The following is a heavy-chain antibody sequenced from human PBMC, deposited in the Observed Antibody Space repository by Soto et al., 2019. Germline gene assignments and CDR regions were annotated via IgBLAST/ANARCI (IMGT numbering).Heavy chain of an antibody. V-gene: IGHV4-31*08. CDR2: ISYGGST. Sequence: QVQLQESGPGLVKPSQTLSLTCTVSGGSINSGGYCWSWIRQHPGKGLDWIGCISYGGSTSYNPSLKSRVTLSVEQAKDPVPPELNSVDGGGKGLYFFFRGIIVWGPGALDTLSS. D-gene: IGHD2-15*01. CDR1: GGSINSGGYC. J-gene: IGHJ4*02. CDR3: FRGIIV.